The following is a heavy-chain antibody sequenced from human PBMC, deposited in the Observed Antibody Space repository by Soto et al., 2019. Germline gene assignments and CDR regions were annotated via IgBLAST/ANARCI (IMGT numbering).Heavy chain of an antibody. CDR2: IIPIFGTA. CDR3: ARVTVGATLGNWCEH. J-gene: IGHJ5*02. D-gene: IGHD1-26*01. CDR1: GGTFSSYA. V-gene: IGHV1-69*13. Sequence: SVKVSCKASGGTFSSYAISWVRQAPGQGLEWMGGIIPIFGTANYAQKFQGRVTITADESTSTAYMELSSLRSEDTAVYYCARVTVGATLGNWCEHWGQGTLVIVSS.